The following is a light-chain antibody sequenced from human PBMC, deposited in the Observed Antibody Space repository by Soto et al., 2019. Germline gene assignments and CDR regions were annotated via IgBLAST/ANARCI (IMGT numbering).Light chain of an antibody. V-gene: IGLV2-11*01. CDR2: GVN. CDR1: SSDVGGYNY. Sequence: QSALTQPRSVSGSPGQSVTISCTGTSSDVGGYNYVSWYQQHLGKAPKLMIYGVNKRPSGVPDRFSGSKSGNTAPLTISGLQAEDEADYYCCSYAGNYVYVFGGGTKVTVL. J-gene: IGLJ1*01. CDR3: CSYAGNYVYV.